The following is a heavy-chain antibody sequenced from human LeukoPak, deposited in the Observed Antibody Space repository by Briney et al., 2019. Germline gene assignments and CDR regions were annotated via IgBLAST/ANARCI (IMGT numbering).Heavy chain of an antibody. J-gene: IGHJ4*02. CDR1: GGSISSSSYY. V-gene: IGHV4-39*01. Sequence: SETLSLTCTVSGGSISSSSYYWGWIRQPPGKGLEWIGSIYYSGSTYYNPSLKSRVTISVDTSKNQFSLKLSSVTAADTAVYYCARLFGYCSSTSCYTRFDYWGQGTLVTVSS. CDR3: ARLFGYCSSTSCYTRFDY. CDR2: IYYSGST. D-gene: IGHD2-2*02.